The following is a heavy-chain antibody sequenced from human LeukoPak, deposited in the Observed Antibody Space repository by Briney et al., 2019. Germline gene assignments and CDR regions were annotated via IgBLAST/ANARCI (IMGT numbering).Heavy chain of an antibody. CDR1: GYTFTSYD. Sequence: ASVKVSCKASGYTFTSYDINWVRQATGHGLEWMGWMNPNSGNIFYAQKFQGRLTMTRNTPISTAYMELSSLRSEDTAVYYCARGQVDTLYYYYYMDVWGKGTTVTVSS. V-gene: IGHV1-8*01. D-gene: IGHD5-18*01. CDR3: ARGQVDTLYYYYYMDV. J-gene: IGHJ6*03. CDR2: MNPNSGNI.